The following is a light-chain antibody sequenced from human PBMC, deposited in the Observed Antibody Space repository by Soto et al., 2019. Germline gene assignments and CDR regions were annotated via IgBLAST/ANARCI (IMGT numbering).Light chain of an antibody. CDR3: SSYAGSSTWV. J-gene: IGLJ2*01. CDR2: EVS. Sequence: QSAPTQPPSASGSPGQSATSSCTGTSSDVGAYNYVSWYQQYPGKAPKLIIYEVSKRPSGVPNRFSGSKSGNTASLTVSGLQPEDEADYYCSSYAGSSTWVFGGGTKLTVL. CDR1: SSDVGAYNY. V-gene: IGLV2-8*01.